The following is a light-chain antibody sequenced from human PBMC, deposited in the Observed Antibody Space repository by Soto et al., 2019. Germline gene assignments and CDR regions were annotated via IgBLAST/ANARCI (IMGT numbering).Light chain of an antibody. Sequence: EIVLTQSPVTLSLSPGERATLSCRASQSVSSSYLAWYQQKPGQAPRLLIYGASSSATGIPDRFSGRGSGTYFTLTISRLEPEDFALYYWQQYGSPLTFGGGTKVEIK. V-gene: IGKV3-20*01. J-gene: IGKJ4*01. CDR2: GAS. CDR3: QQYGSPLT. CDR1: QSVSSSY.